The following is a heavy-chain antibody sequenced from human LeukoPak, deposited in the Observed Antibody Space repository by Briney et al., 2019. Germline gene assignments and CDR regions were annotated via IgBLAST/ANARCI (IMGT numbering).Heavy chain of an antibody. Sequence: PSETLSLTCTVSGGSISSYYWSWIRQPPGKGLEWIGYIYYSGSTNYNPSLKSRVTMSVDTSKNQFSLKLSSVTAADTAVYYCARETYCSSITCYNVVDAFDIWGQGTMVTVSS. V-gene: IGHV4-59*01. CDR2: IYYSGST. CDR1: GGSISSYY. D-gene: IGHD2-2*02. J-gene: IGHJ3*02. CDR3: ARETYCSSITCYNVVDAFDI.